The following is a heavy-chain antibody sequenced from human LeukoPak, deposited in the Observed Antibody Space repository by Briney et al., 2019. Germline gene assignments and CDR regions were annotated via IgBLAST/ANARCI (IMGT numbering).Heavy chain of an antibody. CDR3: ARGLSSGYSSSWPNPDY. CDR1: GYTFTSYA. D-gene: IGHD6-13*01. J-gene: IGHJ4*02. V-gene: IGHV1-3*01. Sequence: EASVKVSCTASGYTFTSYAMHWVRQAPGQRLEWMGWINAGNGNTKYSQKFQGRVTITRDTSASTAYMELSSLRSEDTAVYYCARGLSSGYSSSWPNPDYWGQGTLVTVSS. CDR2: INAGNGNT.